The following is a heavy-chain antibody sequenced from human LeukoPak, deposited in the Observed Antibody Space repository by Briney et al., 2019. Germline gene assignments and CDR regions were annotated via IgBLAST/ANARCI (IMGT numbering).Heavy chain of an antibody. CDR1: GFTFSSYS. CDR3: ARSPTGPYDFDY. D-gene: IGHD2-8*01. CDR2: ISSSSSYI. J-gene: IGHJ4*02. Sequence: PGGSLRLSCAASGFTFSSYSMNWVRQAPGKGLEWVSSISSSSSYIYYADSVKGRFTISRDNAKNSLYLQMNSLRAEDTAVYYCARSPTGPYDFDYWGQGTLVTVSS. V-gene: IGHV3-21*01.